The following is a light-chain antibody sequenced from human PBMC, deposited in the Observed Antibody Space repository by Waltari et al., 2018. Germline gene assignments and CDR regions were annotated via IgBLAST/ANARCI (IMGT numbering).Light chain of an antibody. CDR3: CSYAGSSTYV. CDR1: SSAVGTYNL. V-gene: IGLV2-23*01. J-gene: IGLJ1*01. Sequence: QSALTQPASVSGSPGQSITIPCTGTSSAVGTYNLVSWYQQHPGKAPKLIIYEGSKRPSGVSHRFSGSKSGNTASLTISGLQAEDEADYYCCSYAGSSTYVFGTGTKVTVL. CDR2: EGS.